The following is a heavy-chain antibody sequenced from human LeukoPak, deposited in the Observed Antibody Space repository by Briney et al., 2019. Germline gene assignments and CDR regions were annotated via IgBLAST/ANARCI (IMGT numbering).Heavy chain of an antibody. V-gene: IGHV4-61*01. CDR2: IYYSGST. CDR3: ARVNYYYGMDV. CDR1: GGSVSSGSYY. J-gene: IGHJ6*02. Sequence: SETLSLTCTVSGGSVSSGSYYWSWIRQPPGKGLEWIGYIYYSGSTNYNPSLKSRVTISVDTSKNQFSLKLSSVTAADTAVYYCARVNYYYGMDVWGQGTTVTVSS.